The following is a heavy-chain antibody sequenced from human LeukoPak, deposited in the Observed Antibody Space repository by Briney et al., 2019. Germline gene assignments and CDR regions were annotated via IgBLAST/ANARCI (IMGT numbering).Heavy chain of an antibody. CDR3: ATSRYSSGWYGGFDI. J-gene: IGHJ3*02. CDR1: GGSISSYY. Sequence: SETLSLTCTVSGGSISSYYWNWIRQPPGKGLESIGYIYYTGATNYNPSLKSRVTISVDTSMNQFSLELTSVTAADTAVYYCATSRYSSGWYGGFDIWGQGTMVTVSS. CDR2: IYYTGAT. D-gene: IGHD6-19*01. V-gene: IGHV4-59*01.